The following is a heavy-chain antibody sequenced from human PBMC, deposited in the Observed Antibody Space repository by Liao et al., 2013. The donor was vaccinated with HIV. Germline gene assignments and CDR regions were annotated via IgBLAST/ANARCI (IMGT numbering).Heavy chain of an antibody. V-gene: IGHV4-59*12. D-gene: IGHD5-18*01. CDR1: GGSISSYY. Sequence: QVQLQESGPGLVKASETLSLTCTVSGGSISSYYWNWIRQLPGKGLEWIGYIYYSGRTDYNPSLKSRVSLSVDRSKNQFSLRLSSVTAADTAVYYCARDMDTPMPRGAYYYYMDVWGKGTTVTVSS. CDR2: IYYSGRT. J-gene: IGHJ6*03. CDR3: ARDMDTPMPRGAYYYYMDV.